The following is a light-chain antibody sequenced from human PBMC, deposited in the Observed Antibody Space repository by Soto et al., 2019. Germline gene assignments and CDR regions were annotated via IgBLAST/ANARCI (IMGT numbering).Light chain of an antibody. CDR2: EVS. V-gene: IGLV2-14*01. Sequence: QSALTQPPSVSGAPGQWITISCTGTSTNVGGDDFVSWYQQHPGKAPKLIIYEVSNRPSGVSHRFSGSKSGNTASLTISGLEAEDESDYYCNSYTSTGARVFGGGTKLTVL. CDR3: NSYTSTGARV. J-gene: IGLJ3*02. CDR1: STNVGGDDF.